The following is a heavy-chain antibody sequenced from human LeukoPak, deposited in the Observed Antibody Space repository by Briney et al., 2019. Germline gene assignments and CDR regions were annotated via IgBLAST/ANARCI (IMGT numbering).Heavy chain of an antibody. CDR1: GFTFSSYA. Sequence: GRSLRLSCAASGFTFSSYAMHWVRQALGKGLEWVAVISYDGSNKYYADSVKGRFTISRDNSKNTLYLQMNSLRAEDTAVYYCARLTAVDTTYWGQGTLVTVSS. D-gene: IGHD6-19*01. CDR3: ARLTAVDTTY. CDR2: ISYDGSNK. J-gene: IGHJ4*02. V-gene: IGHV3-30*04.